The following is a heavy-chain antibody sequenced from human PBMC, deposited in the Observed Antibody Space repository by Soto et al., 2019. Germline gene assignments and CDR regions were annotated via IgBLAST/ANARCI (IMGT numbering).Heavy chain of an antibody. CDR3: AKDIRNGDILTGFDY. J-gene: IGHJ4*02. CDR2: IRWNSGSI. V-gene: IGHV3-9*01. D-gene: IGHD3-9*01. Sequence: EVQLVESGGGLVQPGRSLRLSCAASGFTFDDYAMHWVRQAPGKGQEGVAGIRWNSGSIGYAAAVKGRFTISRDQAKNSLYLQMTNLRAENTALYYCAKDIRNGDILTGFDYWGQGTLVTVSS. CDR1: GFTFDDYA.